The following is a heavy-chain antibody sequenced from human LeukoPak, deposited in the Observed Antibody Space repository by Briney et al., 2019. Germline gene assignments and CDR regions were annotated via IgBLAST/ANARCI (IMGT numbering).Heavy chain of an antibody. CDR2: ISNNGTT. D-gene: IGHD5-18*01. J-gene: IGHJ3*02. CDR1: VGSLTSYF. Sequence: PSDTLALTCSVCVGSLTSYFVRWLRQSRGKGRDGIGYISNNGTTNYNPSLKSRVSISVDTSKSQFCMRLSYVSAADTAISYCARGWFGFWHNSYADDNAFDIWGQGTMVTVSS. CDR3: ARGWFGFWHNSYADDNAFDI. V-gene: IGHV4-59*07.